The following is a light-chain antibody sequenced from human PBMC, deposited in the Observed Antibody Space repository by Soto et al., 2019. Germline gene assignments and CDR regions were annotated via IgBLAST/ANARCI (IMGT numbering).Light chain of an antibody. CDR3: SSYTTSNTRQIV. CDR1: SSDVGGYNY. Sequence: QPVLTQPASGSGAPGQAITISCTGTSSDVGGYNYVSWYQHHPGKAPKLIIYDVSNRPSGVSIRFSGSKSDNTASLTISGLQPEDEADYHCSSYTTSNTRQIVCGTGTKVTV. V-gene: IGLV2-14*03. J-gene: IGLJ1*01. CDR2: DVS.